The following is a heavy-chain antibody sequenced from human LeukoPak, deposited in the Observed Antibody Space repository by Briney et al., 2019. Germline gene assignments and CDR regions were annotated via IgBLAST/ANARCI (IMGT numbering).Heavy chain of an antibody. CDR3: ARYRIKGCSRTNCYTSYYYYGMDV. CDR1: GYSFLDYW. CDR2: IFPHDSNT. Sequence: GESLKISCKGSGYSFLDYWIGWVRQMPGKGQEWMGFIFPHDSNTKYSPSFQGQVTISVDKSISTAYVQWSSLKASDTAMYYCARYRIKGCSRTNCYTSYYYYGMDVWGQGTTVTVSS. D-gene: IGHD2-2*02. V-gene: IGHV5-51*01. J-gene: IGHJ6*02.